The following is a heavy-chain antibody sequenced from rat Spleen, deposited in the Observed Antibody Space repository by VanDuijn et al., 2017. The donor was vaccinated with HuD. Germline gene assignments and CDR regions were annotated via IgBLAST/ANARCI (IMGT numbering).Heavy chain of an antibody. J-gene: IGHJ2*01. V-gene: IGHV3-3*01. CDR2: INSAGST. D-gene: IGHD4-3*01. Sequence: EVQLQESGPGLVKPSQSLSLTCSVTGYSITSSYRWNWIRKFPGNKLEWMGYINSAGSTNYNPSLKSRISITRDKSKNQFFLQVNSVTTEDTATYYCARKNSALDYWGQGVMVTVSS. CDR1: GYSITSSYR. CDR3: ARKNSALDY.